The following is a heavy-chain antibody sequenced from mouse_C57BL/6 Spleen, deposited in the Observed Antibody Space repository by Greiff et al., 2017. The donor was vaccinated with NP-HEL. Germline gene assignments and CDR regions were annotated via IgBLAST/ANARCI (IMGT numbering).Heavy chain of an antibody. Sequence: VQLKESGPELVKPGASVKISCKASGYSFTGYYMNWVKQSPEKSLEWIGEINPSTGGTTYNQKFKAKATLTVDKSSSTAYMQLKSLTSEDSAVYYCARSLNYWYFDVWGTGTTVTVSS. CDR3: ARSLNYWYFDV. CDR1: GYSFTGYY. CDR2: INPSTGGT. V-gene: IGHV1-42*01. J-gene: IGHJ1*03.